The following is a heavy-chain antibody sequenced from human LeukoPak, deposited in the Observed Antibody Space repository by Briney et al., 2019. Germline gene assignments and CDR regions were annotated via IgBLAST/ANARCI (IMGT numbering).Heavy chain of an antibody. J-gene: IGHJ4*02. CDR2: IWYDGSNK. CDR1: GFTFSSYG. Sequence: GRSLRLSCVASGFTFSSYGMHWVRQAPGKGLEWVAVIWYDGSNKYYADSVKGRFTISRDNSKNTLFLQMNSLRAEDTAVYYCARDTGRILTGLFDYWGQGTLVTVSS. D-gene: IGHD3-9*01. CDR3: ARDTGRILTGLFDY. V-gene: IGHV3-33*01.